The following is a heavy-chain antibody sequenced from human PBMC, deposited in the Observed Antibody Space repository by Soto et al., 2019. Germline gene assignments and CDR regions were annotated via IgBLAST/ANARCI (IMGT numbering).Heavy chain of an antibody. J-gene: IGHJ4*02. CDR3: AKDTHSSSWSRYFDY. CDR2: ISGSGGST. CDR1: GFTFSSYA. Sequence: GGSLRLSCAASGFTFSSYAMSWVRQAPGKGLEWVSAISGSGGSTYYADSVKGRFTISRDNSKNTLYLQMNSLRAEDTVVYYCAKDTHSSSWSRYFDYWGQGTLVTVSS. V-gene: IGHV3-23*01. D-gene: IGHD6-13*01.